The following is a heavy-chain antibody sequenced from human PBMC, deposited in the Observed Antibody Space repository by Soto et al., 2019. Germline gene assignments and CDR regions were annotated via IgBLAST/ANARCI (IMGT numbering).Heavy chain of an antibody. D-gene: IGHD2-2*01. CDR1: GFTFSSYD. CDR3: ARDLMDVVVPAAYYAFDI. Sequence: QVQLVESGGGVVQPGRSLRLSCAASGFTFSSYDMHWVRQAPGKGLEWVAVISYDGSNKYYADSVKGRFTISRDNSKNTLYLQMNSLRAEDTAVYYCARDLMDVVVPAAYYAFDIWGQGTMVTVSS. V-gene: IGHV3-30-3*01. J-gene: IGHJ3*02. CDR2: ISYDGSNK.